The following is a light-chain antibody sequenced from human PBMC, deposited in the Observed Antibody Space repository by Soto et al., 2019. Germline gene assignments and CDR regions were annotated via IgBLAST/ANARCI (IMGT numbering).Light chain of an antibody. CDR2: EVS. J-gene: IGLJ3*02. CDR3: SSYTSDSTRV. V-gene: IGLV2-14*01. Sequence: QSALTQPASVSGSPGQSITISCTGTSSDVGGYNYVSWYQQHPGKAPKVMIYEVSYRPSGVSNRFSGSKSGNTASLTISGLQAEDEADYYCSSYTSDSTRVFGGGTKLNVL. CDR1: SSDVGGYNY.